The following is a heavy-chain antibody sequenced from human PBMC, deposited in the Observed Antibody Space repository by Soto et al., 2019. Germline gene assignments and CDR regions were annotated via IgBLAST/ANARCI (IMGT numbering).Heavy chain of an antibody. CDR3: VREPRYCSGGSCSIMGDAFDI. D-gene: IGHD2-15*01. Sequence: GGSRRLSSVPPECTHTEIYMSWVREAPGTGRGWGSAIYNEFTDYADSVRGRFAISTDSSKNALYLQMNSLRAEDSAVYYCVREPRYCSGGSCSIMGDAFDIWGQGTMVTVSS. J-gene: IGHJ3*02. CDR1: ECTHTEIY. CDR2: IYNEFT. V-gene: IGHV3-66*01.